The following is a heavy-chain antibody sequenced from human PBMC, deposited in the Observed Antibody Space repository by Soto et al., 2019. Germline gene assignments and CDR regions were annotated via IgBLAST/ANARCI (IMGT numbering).Heavy chain of an antibody. J-gene: IGHJ4*02. CDR2: INTDGSDT. CDR3: ARDRAGSRHYFDY. CDR1: GFTFSSDW. V-gene: IGHV3-74*01. Sequence: GGSLRLSCAASGFTFSSDWMHWVRQAPGKGLVWVSRINTDGSDTSYADSVKGRFTISRDNAKNTLYLQMNSLRAEDTAVYYCARDRAGSRHYFDYWGPGNMVTVSS. D-gene: IGHD3-10*01.